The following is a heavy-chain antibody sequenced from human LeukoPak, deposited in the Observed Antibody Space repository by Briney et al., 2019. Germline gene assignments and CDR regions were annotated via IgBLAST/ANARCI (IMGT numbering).Heavy chain of an antibody. CDR2: INPNSGGT. D-gene: IGHD3-22*01. CDR3: ARDHAAGYYYFGWFDP. J-gene: IGHJ5*02. CDR1: GYTFTGYY. V-gene: IGHV1-2*02. Sequence: GASVKVSCKASGYTFTGYYMHWVRQAPGQGLEWMGWINPNSGGTNYAQKFQGRVTMARDTSISTAYMELSRLRSDDTAVYYCARDHAAGYYYFGWFDPWGQGTLVTVSS.